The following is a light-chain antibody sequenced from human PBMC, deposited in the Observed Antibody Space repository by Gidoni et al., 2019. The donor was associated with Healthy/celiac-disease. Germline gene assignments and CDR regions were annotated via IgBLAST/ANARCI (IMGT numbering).Light chain of an antibody. CDR2: GAS. Sequence: PGERATLSCRASQRVSSNLAWYQQKPGQSPRLLIYGASTRATGSPARFSGSGSVTAFTLTISSLQSEDFAVYYCQQYNNWWTFGQGTKVEIK. CDR1: QRVSSN. V-gene: IGKV3-15*01. J-gene: IGKJ1*01. CDR3: QQYNNWWT.